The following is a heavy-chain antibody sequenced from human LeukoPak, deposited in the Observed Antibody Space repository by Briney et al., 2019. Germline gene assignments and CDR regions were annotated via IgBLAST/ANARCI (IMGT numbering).Heavy chain of an antibody. CDR2: ISWNSGSI. Sequence: GGSLRLSCAASGFTFDDYAMHWVRQAPGKGLEWVSGISWNSGSIGYADSVKGRFTISRDNAKTSLYLQMNSLRAEDTALYYCANAPRWLQSNPLDYWGQGTLVTVSS. CDR1: GFTFDDYA. V-gene: IGHV3-9*01. D-gene: IGHD5-24*01. CDR3: ANAPRWLQSNPLDY. J-gene: IGHJ4*02.